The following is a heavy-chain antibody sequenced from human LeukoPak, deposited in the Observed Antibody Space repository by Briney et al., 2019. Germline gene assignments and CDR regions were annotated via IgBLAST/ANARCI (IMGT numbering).Heavy chain of an antibody. CDR3: ARDRGAVAGQYFDY. V-gene: IGHV3-11*01. CDR2: ISSSGDRQ. D-gene: IGHD6-19*01. CDR1: GFTFSGYY. J-gene: IGHJ4*02. Sequence: GGSLRLSCAASGFTFSGYYMIRIRQAPGKGPEWISYISSSGDRQYYADSVKGRFSISRDNAKNSLFLQMDSLRAEDTAVYYCARDRGAVAGQYFDYWGQGTLVTVSS.